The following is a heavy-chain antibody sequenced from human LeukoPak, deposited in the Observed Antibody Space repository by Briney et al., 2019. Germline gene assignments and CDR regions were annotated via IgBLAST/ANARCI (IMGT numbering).Heavy chain of an antibody. V-gene: IGHV1-2*02. J-gene: IGHJ4*02. CDR1: GYTFTSYY. D-gene: IGHD3-22*01. Sequence: GASVKVSCKTSGYTFTSYYMHWVRQAPGQGLEWMRWVNPTSGGTNYAQKFQGRVTMTRDTSISTAYMELSRLRSDDTAVYYCARVYYYYDSSGILTLYFDYWGQGTLVTVSS. CDR2: VNPTSGGT. CDR3: ARVYYYYDSSGILTLYFDY.